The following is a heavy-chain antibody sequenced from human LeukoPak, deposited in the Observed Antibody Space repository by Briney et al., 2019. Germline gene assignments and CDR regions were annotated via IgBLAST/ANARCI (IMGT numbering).Heavy chain of an antibody. CDR1: GGSFSGYD. CDR3: ARGPGYGSGTFER. CDR2: INHSGST. Sequence: SETLSLTCAVYGGSFSGYDWSWIRQPPGKGLEWIGEINHSGSTNYNPSLKSRVTISVDTSKNQFSLKLSSVTAADTAVYYCARGPGYGSGTFERWGQGTLVTVSS. D-gene: IGHD3-10*01. J-gene: IGHJ4*02. V-gene: IGHV4-34*01.